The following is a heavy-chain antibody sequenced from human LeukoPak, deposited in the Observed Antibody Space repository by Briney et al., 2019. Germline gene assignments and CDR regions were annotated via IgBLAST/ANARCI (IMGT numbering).Heavy chain of an antibody. CDR3: ARGKQWRNEAFDI. V-gene: IGHV1-69*13. J-gene: IGHJ3*02. D-gene: IGHD6-19*01. CDR2: IIPIFGTA. Sequence: VASVKVSCKASGGTFSSYAISWVRQAPGQGLEWMGGIIPIFGTANYAQKFQGRVTITADESTSTAYMELSSLRSEDTAVYYCARGKQWRNEAFDIWGQGTMVTVSS. CDR1: GGTFSSYA.